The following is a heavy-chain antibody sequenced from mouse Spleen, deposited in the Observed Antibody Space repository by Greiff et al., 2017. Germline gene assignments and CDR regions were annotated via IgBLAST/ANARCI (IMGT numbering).Heavy chain of an antibody. D-gene: IGHD1-1*01. Sequence: QVQLQQPGAELVKPGASVKLSCKASGYTFTSYWMQWVKQRPGQGLEWIGVIDPSDSYTNYNQKFKGKATLTVDTSSSTAYMQLSSLTSEDSAVYYCARGITKGDYWGQGTLVTVSA. CDR2: IDPSDSYT. J-gene: IGHJ3*01. V-gene: IGHV1-50*01. CDR3: ARGITKGDY. CDR1: GYTFTSYW.